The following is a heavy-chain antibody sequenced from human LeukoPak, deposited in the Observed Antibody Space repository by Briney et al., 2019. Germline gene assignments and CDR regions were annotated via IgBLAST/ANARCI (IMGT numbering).Heavy chain of an antibody. Sequence: SETLSLTCTVSGGAISSYYWSWIRQPLGKGLEWIGYIYYSGSTNHNPSLKSRVTISVDTSKNQFSLKLSSVTAADTAVYYCARGRATAVTGYFDYWGQGTLVTVSS. CDR3: ARGRATAVTGYFDY. CDR1: GGAISSYY. J-gene: IGHJ4*02. D-gene: IGHD6-19*01. CDR2: IYYSGST. V-gene: IGHV4-59*08.